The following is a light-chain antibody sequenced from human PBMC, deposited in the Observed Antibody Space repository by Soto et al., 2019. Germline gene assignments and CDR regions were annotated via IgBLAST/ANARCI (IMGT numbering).Light chain of an antibody. V-gene: IGKV1-5*01. CDR1: QSISSW. J-gene: IGKJ1*01. CDR3: KQYNSYPLCT. CDR2: DAS. Sequence: DIQMTQSPSTLSASVGDRVTITCRASQSISSWLAWYQQKPGKAPKLLIYDASSLESGVPSRFRGSASGTEVTVRDSSLQPDDFATSGCKQYNSYPLCTFGQGAKVDIK.